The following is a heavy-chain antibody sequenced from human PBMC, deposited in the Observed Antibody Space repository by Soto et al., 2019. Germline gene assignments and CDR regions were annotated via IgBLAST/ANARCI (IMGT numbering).Heavy chain of an antibody. Sequence: QVQLVESGGGVVQPGRSLRLSCAASGFTFSSYAMHWVRQAPGKGLEWVAVISYDASNKYYADSVKGRFTISRDNSKNTLYLQMNSLRAEDTAVYYCARDYGRYGGNFYYYYGMDVWGQGTTVTVSS. CDR1: GFTFSSYA. V-gene: IGHV3-30-3*01. CDR3: ARDYGRYGGNFYYYYGMDV. CDR2: ISYDASNK. D-gene: IGHD4-17*01. J-gene: IGHJ6*02.